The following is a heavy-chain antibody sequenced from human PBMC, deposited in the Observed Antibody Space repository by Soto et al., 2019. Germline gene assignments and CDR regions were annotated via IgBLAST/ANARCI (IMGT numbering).Heavy chain of an antibody. CDR2: ISSSSSYI. V-gene: IGHV3-21*01. J-gene: IGHJ6*02. CDR1: GFTFSSYS. CDR3: AKGRSYYYYYGVDV. Sequence: GGSLRLSCAASGFTFSSYSMNWARQAPGKGLEWVSSISSSSSYIYYADSVKGRFTISRDNAKNSLYLQMNSLRAEDTAVYYCAKGRSYYYYYGVDVWGQGTTVTVSS.